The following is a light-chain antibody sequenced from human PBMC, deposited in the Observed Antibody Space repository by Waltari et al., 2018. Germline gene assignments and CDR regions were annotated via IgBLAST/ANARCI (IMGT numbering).Light chain of an antibody. V-gene: IGLV2-11*01. Sequence: QSALTQPRSVSGSPGQSVTISCTGTSSDVGGYNYVSWYQQHPGKAPKLMIYDVSKRPSGVPDLFSGSKSGNTASLTISGLQAEDEADYYCCSYAGSYIYVFGTGTKVTVL. CDR3: CSYAGSYIYV. CDR1: SSDVGGYNY. J-gene: IGLJ1*01. CDR2: DVS.